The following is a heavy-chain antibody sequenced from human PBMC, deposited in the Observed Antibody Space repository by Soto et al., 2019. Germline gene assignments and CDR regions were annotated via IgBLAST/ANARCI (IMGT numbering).Heavy chain of an antibody. CDR3: ARSTPYYDFWSGGWFDP. V-gene: IGHV1-18*01. CDR1: GYTFTSYG. Sequence: QVPLVQSGAEVKKPGASVKVSCKASGYTFTSYGISWVRQAPGQGLEWMGWISAYNGNTNYAQKLQGRVTMTTDTSTSTAYMELRSLRSDDTAVYYCARSTPYYDFWSGGWFDPWGQGTLVTVSS. CDR2: ISAYNGNT. D-gene: IGHD3-3*01. J-gene: IGHJ5*02.